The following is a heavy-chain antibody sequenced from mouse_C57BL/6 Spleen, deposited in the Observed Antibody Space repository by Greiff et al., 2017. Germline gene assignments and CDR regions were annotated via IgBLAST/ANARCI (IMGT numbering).Heavy chain of an antibody. CDR1: GYTFTDYN. J-gene: IGHJ3*01. V-gene: IGHV1-22*01. Sequence: VQLKQSGPELVKPGASVKMSCKASGYTFTDYNMHWVKQSHGKSLEWIGYINPNNGGTSYNQKFKGKATLTVNKSSSTAYMELRSLTSEDSAVYYCARSSYYSNPTPSYWGQGTLVTVSA. CDR3: ARSSYYSNPTPSY. CDR2: INPNNGGT. D-gene: IGHD2-5*01.